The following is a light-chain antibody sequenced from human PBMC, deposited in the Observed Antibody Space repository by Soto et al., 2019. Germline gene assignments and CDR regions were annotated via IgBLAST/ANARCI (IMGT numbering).Light chain of an antibody. J-gene: IGKJ4*01. V-gene: IGKV3-20*01. CDR2: GAS. Sequence: EIVLTQSPGTLSLSPGERATLSCRASQSVSSSYLAWYQQKPGQAPRLLIYGASSRATGIPHRFSGSGSGTDFPLTISRLEPEDFAVYYCQQYDSSPLTFGGGTKVEIK. CDR1: QSVSSSY. CDR3: QQYDSSPLT.